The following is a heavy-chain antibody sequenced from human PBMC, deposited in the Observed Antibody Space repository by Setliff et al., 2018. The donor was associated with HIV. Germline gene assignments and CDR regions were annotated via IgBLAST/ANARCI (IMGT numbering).Heavy chain of an antibody. D-gene: IGHD3-10*01. Sequence: ASVKVSCKASGYTFTTYSLHWVRQAPGQSLEWMGWINVGKGDTKYSQELQGRITITRDTSANTAYMELSSLRSDDTAVYFCARGALLAVFDFDHWGHGTLVTVSS. CDR2: INVGKGDT. CDR3: ARGALLAVFDFDH. V-gene: IGHV1-3*01. CDR1: GYTFTTYS. J-gene: IGHJ4*01.